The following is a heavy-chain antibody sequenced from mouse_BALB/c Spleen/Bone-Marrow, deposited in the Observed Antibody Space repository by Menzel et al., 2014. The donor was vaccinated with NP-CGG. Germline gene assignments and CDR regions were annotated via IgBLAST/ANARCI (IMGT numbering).Heavy chain of an antibody. CDR3: ARSYGGGDY. J-gene: IGHJ2*01. CDR2: INPYNDGT. V-gene: IGHV1-14*01. D-gene: IGHD1-1*01. CDR1: GYTFTSYV. Sequence: VHVKQSGPELVKPGASVKMSCKASGYTFTSYVMHWVKQKPGQGLEWIGYINPYNDGTKYNEKFKGRATLASDKSSSTAYMELSSLTSEDSAVYYCARSYGGGDYWGQGTTLTVSS.